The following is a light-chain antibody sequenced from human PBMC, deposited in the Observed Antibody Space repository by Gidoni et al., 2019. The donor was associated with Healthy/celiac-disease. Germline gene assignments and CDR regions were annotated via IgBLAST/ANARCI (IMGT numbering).Light chain of an antibody. CDR3: CSYAGSSTYV. CDR1: SSDVGSYNL. Sequence: HSALTQPASVSGSPGPSITLSCTGTSSDVGSYNLVSWYQQQPGKAPKLMIYEGSKRPSGVSNRFSGSKSGNTASLTISGLQAEDEADYYCCSYAGSSTYVFGTGTKVTVL. V-gene: IGLV2-23*01. J-gene: IGLJ1*01. CDR2: EGS.